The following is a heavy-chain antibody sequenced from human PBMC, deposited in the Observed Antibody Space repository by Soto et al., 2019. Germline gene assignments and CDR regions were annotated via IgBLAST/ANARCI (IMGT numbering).Heavy chain of an antibody. J-gene: IGHJ6*02. V-gene: IGHV3-48*03. CDR1: GFTLSSYE. CDR2: ISSSGSTI. Sequence: LRLSCAASGFTLSSYEMNWVRQAPGKGLEWVSYISSSGSTIYYADSVKGRFTISRDNAKNSLYLQMNSLRAEDTAVYYCARRLVVGEYYYYYYCMDVWGQGTTVTVSS. CDR3: ARRLVVGEYYYYYYCMDV. D-gene: IGHD3-22*01.